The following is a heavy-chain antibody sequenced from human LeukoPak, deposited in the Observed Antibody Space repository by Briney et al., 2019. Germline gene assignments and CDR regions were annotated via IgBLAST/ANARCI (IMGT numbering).Heavy chain of an antibody. D-gene: IGHD3-3*01. Sequence: SVKVSCKASGGTFSSYAISWVRQAPGQGLEWMGRIIPILGIANYAQKFQGRVTITADKSTSTAYMELSSLRSEDTAVYYCALGPGFWSGYYPFDYWAREPWSPSPQ. CDR2: IIPILGIA. J-gene: IGHJ4*02. V-gene: IGHV1-69*04. CDR3: ALGPGFWSGYYPFDY. CDR1: GGTFSSYA.